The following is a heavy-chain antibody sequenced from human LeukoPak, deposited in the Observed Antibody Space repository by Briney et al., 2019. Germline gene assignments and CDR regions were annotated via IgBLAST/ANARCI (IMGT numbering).Heavy chain of an antibody. CDR1: GGSISSYY. V-gene: IGHV4-59*01. CDR2: IYYSGST. J-gene: IGHJ4*02. D-gene: IGHD6-6*01. CDR3: AGDLGASSSPYYFDY. Sequence: SETLSLTCTVSGGSISSYYWSWIRQPPGKGLEWIGYIYYSGSTNYNPSLKSRVTISVDTSKNQFSLKLSSVTAADTAVYYCAGDLGASSSPYYFDYWGQGTLVTVSS.